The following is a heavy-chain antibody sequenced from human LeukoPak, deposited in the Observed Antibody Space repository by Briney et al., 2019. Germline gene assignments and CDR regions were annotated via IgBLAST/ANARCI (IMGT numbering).Heavy chain of an antibody. CDR1: GFTFSSYA. J-gene: IGHJ4*02. CDR3: ARGMFYYESGSDTGDY. Sequence: PGGSLRLSCAASGFTFSSYAMSWVRQAPPKGLEWVSAISCSGGSTYYAASVKGRFTISRDNSKNTLYLQMNSLRAADTAVYYCARGMFYYESGSDTGDYWGQGAVVTVSS. D-gene: IGHD3-10*01. CDR2: ISCSGGST. V-gene: IGHV3-23*01.